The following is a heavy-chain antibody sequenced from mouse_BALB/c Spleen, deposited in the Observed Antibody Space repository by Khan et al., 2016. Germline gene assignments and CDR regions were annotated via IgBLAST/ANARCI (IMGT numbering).Heavy chain of an antibody. V-gene: IGHV5-4*02. CDR2: ISDGGSYT. Sequence: EVELVESGGGLVKPGGSLKLSCAASGFTFSDYYMYWVRQTPEKRLEWVATISDGGSYTYYQDSVKGRFTISIDNSKNNLYLQMSSLKSEDTAMYYCARGELGRGFAYWGQGTLVTVSA. D-gene: IGHD2-14*01. J-gene: IGHJ3*01. CDR3: ARGELGRGFAY. CDR1: GFTFSDYY.